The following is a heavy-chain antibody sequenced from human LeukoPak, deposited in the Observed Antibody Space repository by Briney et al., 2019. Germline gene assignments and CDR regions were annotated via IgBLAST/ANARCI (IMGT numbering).Heavy chain of an antibody. J-gene: IGHJ2*01. CDR3: AKDRTVGASYWYFDL. CDR1: VVTLSSYA. V-gene: IGHV3-23*01. CDR2: ISSSGSGGNT. D-gene: IGHD1-26*01. Sequence: GGSLRLSCAASVVTLSSYAMSWARQAPGEGLEWVSGISSSGSGGNTYYAASVKGRFTISRDSSKNTLFLHMNTLRAEDTAIYYCAKDRTVGASYWYFDLWGRGTLVTVSS.